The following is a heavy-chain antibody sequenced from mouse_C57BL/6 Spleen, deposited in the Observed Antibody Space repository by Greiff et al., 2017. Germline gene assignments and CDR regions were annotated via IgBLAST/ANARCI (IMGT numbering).Heavy chain of an antibody. D-gene: IGHD1-1*01. CDR1: GYSITSGYY. CDR3: ARGRLTTVVAPYWYFDV. Sequence: DVQLQESGPGLVKPSQSLSLTCSVTGYSITSGYYWNWIRQFPGNKLEWMGYISYDGSNNYNPSLKNRISITRDTSKNQFFLKLNSVTTEDTATYYCARGRLTTVVAPYWYFDVWGTGTTVTVSS. J-gene: IGHJ1*03. V-gene: IGHV3-6*01. CDR2: ISYDGSN.